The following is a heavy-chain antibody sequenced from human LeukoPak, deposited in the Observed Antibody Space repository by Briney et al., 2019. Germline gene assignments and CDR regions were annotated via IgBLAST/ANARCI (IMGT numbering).Heavy chain of an antibody. CDR2: IGTAGDT. J-gene: IGHJ3*02. V-gene: IGHV3-13*01. CDR3: ARVYAPENAFDI. Sequence: PGGSLRLSCAASGFTFSSYDMHWVRHATGKGLEWVSAIGTAGDTNYPGSVKGRFTISRENAKNSLYLQMNSLRAGDTAVYYCARVYAPENAFDIWGQGTMVTVSS. CDR1: GFTFSSYD. D-gene: IGHD2-8*01.